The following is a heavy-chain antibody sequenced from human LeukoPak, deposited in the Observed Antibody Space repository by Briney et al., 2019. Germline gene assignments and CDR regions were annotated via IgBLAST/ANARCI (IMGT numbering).Heavy chain of an antibody. CDR2: INHSGST. V-gene: IGHV4-38-2*01. CDR1: GYSISSGYY. J-gene: IGHJ4*02. D-gene: IGHD6-19*01. CDR3: ARVGSSGWYEIDY. Sequence: SETLSLTCAVSGYSISSGYYWGWIRQPPGKGLEWIGEINHSGSTNYNPSLKSRVTISVDTSKNQFPLKLSSVTAADTAVYYCARVGSSGWYEIDYWGQGTLVTVSS.